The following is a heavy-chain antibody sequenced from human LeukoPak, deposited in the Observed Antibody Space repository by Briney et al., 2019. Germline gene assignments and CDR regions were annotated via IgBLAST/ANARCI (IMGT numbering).Heavy chain of an antibody. J-gene: IGHJ5*02. D-gene: IGHD3-9*01. CDR1: GGSISSGGYS. CDR3: ARVGYDILTGYRFDP. V-gene: IGHV4-30-2*01. CDR2: IYHSGST. Sequence: SETLSLTCAVSGGSISSGGYSWSWIRQPPGKGLEWIGYIYHSGSTYYNPSLKSRVTISVDRSKNQFSLKLSSVTAADTAVYCARVGYDILTGYRFDPWGQGTLVTVSS.